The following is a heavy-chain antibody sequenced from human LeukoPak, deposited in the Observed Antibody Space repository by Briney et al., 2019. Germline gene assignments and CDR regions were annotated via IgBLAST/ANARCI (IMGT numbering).Heavy chain of an antibody. V-gene: IGHV4-59*01. CDR2: IYYSGST. CDR1: GGSISSYY. CDR3: AGTPGDFWSGYRLRAFDI. Sequence: SETLSLTCTVSGGSISSYYWSWIRQPPGKGLEWIGYIYYSGSTNYNPSLKSRVTISVDTSKNQFSLKLSSVTAADTAVYYCAGTPGDFWSGYRLRAFDIWGQGTMVTVSS. D-gene: IGHD3-3*01. J-gene: IGHJ3*02.